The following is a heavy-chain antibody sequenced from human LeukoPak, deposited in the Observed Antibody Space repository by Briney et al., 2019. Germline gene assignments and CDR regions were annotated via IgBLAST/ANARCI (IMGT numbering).Heavy chain of an antibody. Sequence: ASVKVSCKASGYTFTGYYMHWVRQAPGQGLEWMGWINPNSGGTNYARKFQGRVTMTRDTSISTAYMELSRLRSDDTAVYYCARWYGQGDAFDIWGQGTMVTVSS. CDR1: GYTFTGYY. CDR3: ARWYGQGDAFDI. J-gene: IGHJ3*02. CDR2: INPNSGGT. V-gene: IGHV1-2*02. D-gene: IGHD6-13*01.